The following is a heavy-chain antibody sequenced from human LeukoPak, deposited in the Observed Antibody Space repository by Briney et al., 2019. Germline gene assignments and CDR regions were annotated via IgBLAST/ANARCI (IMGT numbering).Heavy chain of an antibody. V-gene: IGHV4-34*01. CDR2: INHSGST. J-gene: IGHJ4*02. Sequence: SETLSLTCAVYGGSFSGYYWSWIRQPPGKGLEWIGEINHSGSTNYNPSLKSRVTISVDTSKNQFSLKLSSVTAADTAVYYCARGSVVPEPYYFDYWGQGTLVTVSS. CDR1: GGSFSGYY. D-gene: IGHD1-14*01. CDR3: ARGSVVPEPYYFDY.